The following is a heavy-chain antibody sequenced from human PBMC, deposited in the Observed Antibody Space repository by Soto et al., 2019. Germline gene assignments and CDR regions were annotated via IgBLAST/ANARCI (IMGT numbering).Heavy chain of an antibody. J-gene: IGHJ6*03. D-gene: IGHD2-15*01. CDR3: ARLAEDIVVIGARYYYYYMDV. CDR2: INHSGST. V-gene: IGHV4-34*01. Sequence: SETLSLTCAVYGGSFSGYYWSWIRQPPGKGLEWIEEINHSGSTNYNPSLKSRVTISVDTSKNQFSLKLSSVTAADTAVYYCARLAEDIVVIGARYYYYYMDVWGKGTTVTVSS. CDR1: GGSFSGYY.